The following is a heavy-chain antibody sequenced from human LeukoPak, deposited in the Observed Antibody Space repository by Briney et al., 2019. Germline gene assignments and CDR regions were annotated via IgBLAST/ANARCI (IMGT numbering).Heavy chain of an antibody. J-gene: IGHJ4*02. CDR1: GGSISSGGYY. D-gene: IGHD4-11*01. CDR3: ARVTVTGCFDY. V-gene: IGHV4-31*03. CDR2: IYYSGST. Sequence: PSETLSLTCTVSGGSISSGGYYWSWIRQHPGKGLEWIGYIYYSGSTYYNPPLKSRVTISVDTSKNQFSLKLSSVTAADTAVYYCARVTVTGCFDYWGQGTLVAVSS.